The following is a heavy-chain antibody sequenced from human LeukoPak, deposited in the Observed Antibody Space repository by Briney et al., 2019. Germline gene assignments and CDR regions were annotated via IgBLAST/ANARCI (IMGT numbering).Heavy chain of an antibody. CDR3: ARGSGGYDSPFDY. CDR1: GGSISSSSYY. J-gene: IGHJ4*02. D-gene: IGHD5-12*01. CDR2: IYYSGST. Sequence: SETLSLTCTGSGGSISSSSYYWGWIRQPPGKELESIGSIYYSGSTYYNPSLKSRVTIFVDTSKNQFSLKLRSVTAADTAVYYCARGSGGYDSPFDYWGQGTLVTVSS. V-gene: IGHV4-39*01.